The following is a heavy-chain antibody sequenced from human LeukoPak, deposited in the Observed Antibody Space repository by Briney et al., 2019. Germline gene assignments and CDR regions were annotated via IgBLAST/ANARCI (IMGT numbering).Heavy chain of an antibody. CDR3: ARDRERAADLGY. D-gene: IGHD6-13*01. Sequence: AGGSLRLSCAASGFTFSNYWMHWVRQAPGKGLELVANIWYDGSNEYYADSVKGRFTISRDNSKNTLFLQMNSLRAEDTAVYYCARDRERAADLGYWGQGTLVTVSS. CDR1: GFTFSNYW. CDR2: IWYDGSNE. J-gene: IGHJ4*02. V-gene: IGHV3-33*01.